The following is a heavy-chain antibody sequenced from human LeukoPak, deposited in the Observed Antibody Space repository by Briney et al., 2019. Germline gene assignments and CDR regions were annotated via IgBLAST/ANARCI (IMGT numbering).Heavy chain of an antibody. CDR1: GFTFSSYA. V-gene: IGHV3-23*01. Sequence: GGSLRLSCAASGFTFSSYAMSWVRQAPGKGREWVSAISGSGGSTYYADSVKGRFTISRDNSKNTLYLQMNSLRAEDTAVYYCAKRYYYDSSGYKSAFDYWGQGTLVTVSS. CDR3: AKRYYYDSSGYKSAFDY. J-gene: IGHJ4*02. D-gene: IGHD3-22*01. CDR2: ISGSGGST.